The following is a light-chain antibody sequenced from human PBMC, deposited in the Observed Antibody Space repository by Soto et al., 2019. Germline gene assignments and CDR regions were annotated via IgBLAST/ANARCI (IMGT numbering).Light chain of an antibody. CDR3: SSYAGSSWV. V-gene: IGLV2-8*01. CDR2: DVS. CDR1: SSDVGAYNY. J-gene: IGLJ3*02. Sequence: QSVLTQPPSASGSPGQSVTISCTGTSSDVGAYNYVSWYQQHPGKAPKLMIYDVSKRPSGVPYRFSGSKSGNAASLTVSGLQGEDEADYYCSSYAGSSWVFGGGTKLPVL.